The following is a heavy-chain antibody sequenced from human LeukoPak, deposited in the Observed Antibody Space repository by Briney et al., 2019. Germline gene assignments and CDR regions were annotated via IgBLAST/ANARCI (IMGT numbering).Heavy chain of an antibody. Sequence: GRSLRLSCAASGFTFSSYGMHWVRQAPGKGLEWVAVIWYDGSNKYYADSVKGRFTTSRDNSKNTLYLQMNSLRAEDTAVYYCARDMITFGGVIAVYGMDVWGQGTTVTVSS. CDR2: IWYDGSNK. J-gene: IGHJ6*02. CDR1: GFTFSSYG. V-gene: IGHV3-33*01. D-gene: IGHD3-16*02. CDR3: ARDMITFGGVIAVYGMDV.